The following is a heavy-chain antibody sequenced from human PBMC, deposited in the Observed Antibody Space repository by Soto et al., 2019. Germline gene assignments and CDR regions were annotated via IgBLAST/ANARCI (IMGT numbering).Heavy chain of an antibody. Sequence: QVQLVESGGGVVQPGRSLRLSCAASGFTFSSYGMHWVRQAPGKGLEWVAVISYDGSNKYYADSVKGRFTISRDNSKNTLYLQMNSLRAEDTAVYYCAKAYSSSWFYYYYGMDVWGQGTTVTVSS. CDR2: ISYDGSNK. CDR3: AKAYSSSWFYYYYGMDV. D-gene: IGHD6-13*01. V-gene: IGHV3-30*18. J-gene: IGHJ6*02. CDR1: GFTFSSYG.